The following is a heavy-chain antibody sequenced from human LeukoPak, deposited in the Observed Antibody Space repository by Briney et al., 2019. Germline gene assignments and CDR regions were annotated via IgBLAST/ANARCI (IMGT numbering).Heavy chain of an antibody. V-gene: IGHV1-69*05. D-gene: IGHD1-7*01. CDR2: IIPIFGTA. Sequence: SVKVSCKASGGTFSSYAISWVRQAPGQGLEWMGGIIPIFGTANYAQKFQGRVTMTRDMSTSTVYMELSSLRSEDTAVYYCARGDRNWNYDLSHWFDPWGQGTLVTVSS. J-gene: IGHJ5*02. CDR1: GGTFSSYA. CDR3: ARGDRNWNYDLSHWFDP.